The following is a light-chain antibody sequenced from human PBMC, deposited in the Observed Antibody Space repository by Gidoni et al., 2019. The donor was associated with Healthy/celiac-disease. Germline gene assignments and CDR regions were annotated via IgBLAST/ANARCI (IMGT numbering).Light chain of an antibody. CDR3: QQLRGT. V-gene: IGKV1-5*03. CDR2: KAS. CDR1: QSISSW. J-gene: IGKJ5*01. Sequence: DIQMTQSPSTLSASVGDRVTITCRASQSISSWLAWYQQKPGKAPKLLIYKASSLESGVPSRFSGSGSGTEFTLTISSLQPDDFATYYCQQLRGTFXQXTRLEIK.